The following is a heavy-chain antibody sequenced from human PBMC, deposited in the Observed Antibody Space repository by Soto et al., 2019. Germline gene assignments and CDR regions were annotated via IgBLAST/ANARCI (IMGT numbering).Heavy chain of an antibody. CDR1: GGSITNYY. CDR3: AREKQWLPPDY. Sequence: QVQLQESGPGLVKASEALSLTCTVSGGSITNYYWSWIRQPPGKGLEWIGYIFYSGSTSYNPSLKSRVTLSVDTSKDQFSLRLSSVTAADTAVYYCAREKQWLPPDYWGQGTLGTVSS. CDR2: IFYSGST. J-gene: IGHJ4*02. V-gene: IGHV4-59*12. D-gene: IGHD6-19*01.